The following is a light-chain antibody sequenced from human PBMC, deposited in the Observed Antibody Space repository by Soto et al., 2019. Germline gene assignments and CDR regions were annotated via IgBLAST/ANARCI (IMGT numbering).Light chain of an antibody. CDR1: SSDVGGYNY. J-gene: IGLJ3*02. CDR3: SSYTSSSTPWV. CDR2: EVS. Sequence: QSALTQPASVSGSPGQSITISCTGTSSDVGGYNYDSWYQQHPGKAPKLMIYEVSNRPSGVSNRFSGSKSGNTASLTISGLQAEDEADYYCSSYTSSSTPWVFGGGPKLTVL. V-gene: IGLV2-14*01.